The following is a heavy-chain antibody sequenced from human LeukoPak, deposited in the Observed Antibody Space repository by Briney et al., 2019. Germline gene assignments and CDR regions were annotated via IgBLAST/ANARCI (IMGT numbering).Heavy chain of an antibody. V-gene: IGHV3-73*01. J-gene: IGHJ4*02. D-gene: IGHD3-10*01. CDR2: FRSNANSYAT. Sequence: GGSLRLSCAASGFTFSGSAMHWVRQASGEGLEWVGRFRSNANSYATAYAASVKGRFTISRDDSKNTAYLQMNSLKTEDTAVYYCTSQYPEYYYGSGSYPLDYWGQGTLVTVSS. CDR3: TSQYPEYYYGSGSYPLDY. CDR1: GFTFSGSA.